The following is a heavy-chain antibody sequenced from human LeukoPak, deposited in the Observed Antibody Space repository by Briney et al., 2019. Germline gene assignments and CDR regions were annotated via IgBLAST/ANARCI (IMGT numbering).Heavy chain of an antibody. CDR2: VNSDGSRT. CDR3: ARVVDDYDSGGFSWFDY. Sequence: PGGSLRLSCAASGFTFSSSWMHWVRQGPGKGLEWVSRVNSDGSRTTYADSVKGRFTISRDNAKNNLYLQMNSLRAEDTAVYYCARVVDDYDSGGFSWFDYWGQGTLVTVSS. V-gene: IGHV3-74*03. D-gene: IGHD3-22*01. CDR1: GFTFSSSW. J-gene: IGHJ4*02.